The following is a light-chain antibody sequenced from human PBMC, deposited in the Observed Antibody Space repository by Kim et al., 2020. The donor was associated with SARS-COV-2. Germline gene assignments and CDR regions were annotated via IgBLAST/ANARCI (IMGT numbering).Light chain of an antibody. J-gene: IGLJ3*02. CDR1: SLRSYY. Sequence: SSELTQDPAVSVALGQTVRITCQGDSLRSYYASWYQQKPGQAPVLVIYGKNNRPSGIPDRFSGSSSGNTASLTITGAQAEEEADYYCNSRDSSGKHLVFG. CDR2: GKN. V-gene: IGLV3-19*01. CDR3: NSRDSSGKHLV.